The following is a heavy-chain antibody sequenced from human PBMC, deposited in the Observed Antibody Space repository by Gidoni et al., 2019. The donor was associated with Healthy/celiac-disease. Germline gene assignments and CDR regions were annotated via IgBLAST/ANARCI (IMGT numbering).Heavy chain of an antibody. CDR2: INHSGST. J-gene: IGHJ6*02. Sequence: QVQLQQWGAGLLKPSETLSLTCAVYGGSFSGYYWSWIRQPPGKGLEWIGEINHSGSTNYNPSLKSRVTISVDTSKNQFSLKLSSVTAADTAVYYCARVRWGSESGMDVWGQGTTVTVSS. CDR3: ARVRWGSESGMDV. V-gene: IGHV4-34*01. D-gene: IGHD7-27*01. CDR1: GGSFSGYY.